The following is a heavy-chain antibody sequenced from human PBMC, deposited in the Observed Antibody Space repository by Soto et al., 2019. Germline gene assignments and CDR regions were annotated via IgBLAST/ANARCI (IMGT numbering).Heavy chain of an antibody. CDR1: GYRFTNYW. D-gene: IGHD2-2*02. CDR3: ARDYCSSTTCYKFDY. Sequence: PGESLKISCKGSGYRFTNYWIGWVRQMPGKGLEWMGIIYPGDSDTRYSPSFQVQVTISADKSINTAYLQWSSLKASDTAMYYCARDYCSSTTCYKFDYWGQGTQVTVSS. V-gene: IGHV5-51*01. CDR2: IYPGDSDT. J-gene: IGHJ4*02.